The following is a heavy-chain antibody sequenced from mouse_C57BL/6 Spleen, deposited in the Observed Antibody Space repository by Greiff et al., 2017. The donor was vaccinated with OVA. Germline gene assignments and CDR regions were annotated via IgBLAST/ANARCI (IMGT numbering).Heavy chain of an antibody. D-gene: IGHD4-1*01. CDR1: GFTFSDYG. J-gene: IGHJ2*01. CDR2: ISSGSSTI. Sequence: EVMLVESGGGLVKPGGSLKLSCAASGFTFSDYGMHWVRQAPEKGLEWVAYISSGSSTIYYADTVKGRFTIYRDNAKNTLFLQMTSLRSEDTAMYYCARELTGDFDYWGQGTTLTVSS. CDR3: ARELTGDFDY. V-gene: IGHV5-17*01.